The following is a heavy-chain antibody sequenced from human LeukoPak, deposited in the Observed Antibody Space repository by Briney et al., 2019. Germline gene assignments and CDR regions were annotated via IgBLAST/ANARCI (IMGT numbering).Heavy chain of an antibody. CDR1: GGSFSGYY. CDR2: IKLSGST. CDR3: AGFGYCSSTSCPRYYYGMDV. D-gene: IGHD2-2*01. V-gene: IGHV4-34*01. Sequence: PSGTLSLTCAVYGGSFSGYYWSWIRQPPGKGLEWIGEIKLSGSTNYNPSLKSRVTISVDTSKNQFSLKLSSVTAADTAVYYCAGFGYCSSTSCPRYYYGMDVWGQGTTVTVSS. J-gene: IGHJ6*02.